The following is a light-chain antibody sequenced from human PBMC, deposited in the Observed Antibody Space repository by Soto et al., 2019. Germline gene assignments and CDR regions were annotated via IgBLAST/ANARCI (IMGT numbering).Light chain of an antibody. CDR3: QQYGSSPSMFT. Sequence: EIVLTQSPGTLSLSPGERATLSCSASQSVSSSYLAWYQQKPGQAPRLLIYGASSRATGTPDRFSGSGSGTDFTLTISRLEPEDFAVYYCQQYGSSPSMFTFGQGTKLEIK. CDR1: QSVSSSY. V-gene: IGKV3-20*01. CDR2: GAS. J-gene: IGKJ2*01.